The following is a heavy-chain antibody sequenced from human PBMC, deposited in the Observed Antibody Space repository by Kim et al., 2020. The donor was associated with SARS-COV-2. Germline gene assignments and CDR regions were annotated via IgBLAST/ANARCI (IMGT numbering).Heavy chain of an antibody. CDR1: GFTFSSYT. D-gene: IGHD3-22*01. CDR2: INGGGGST. Sequence: GGSLRLSCAASGFTFSSYTMNWVRHAPVKGLEWVSGINGGGGSTHDADSVKGRVTISRDKSKNTLYLQMNSLRVEDKAVYYCAKRTKELYYYDSSGYYSYFDSWGEGTLVTVS. J-gene: IGHJ4*02. CDR3: AKRTKELYYYDSSGYYSYFDS. V-gene: IGHV3-23*01.